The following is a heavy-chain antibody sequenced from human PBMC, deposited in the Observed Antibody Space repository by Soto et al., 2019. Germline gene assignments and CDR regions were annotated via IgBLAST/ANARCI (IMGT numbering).Heavy chain of an antibody. Sequence: SETLSLTCTASGGSISSGGYYWSWIRQHPGKGLEWIGYIYYSGSTYYNPSLKSRVTISVDTSKNQFSLRLSSVTAADTAVYYCASSYSSSSGSFDYWGQGTLVTVSS. CDR2: IYYSGST. V-gene: IGHV4-31*03. J-gene: IGHJ4*02. CDR3: ASSYSSSSGSFDY. D-gene: IGHD6-6*01. CDR1: GGSISSGGYY.